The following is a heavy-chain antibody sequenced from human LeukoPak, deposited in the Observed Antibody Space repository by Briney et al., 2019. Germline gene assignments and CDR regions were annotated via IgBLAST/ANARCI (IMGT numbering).Heavy chain of an antibody. CDR1: VGSISRYY. CDR2: IYTSVST. V-gene: IGHV4-4*07. Sequence: SETLSLTCTVSVGSISRYYGSSIRQPAGKGLEWVGRIYTSVSTNYNPSLKSRVTMSVDTSKNQFSLKLSSVTAADTAGYYCARGYSNSGSYVGGFDPWGQGTLVTVSS. J-gene: IGHJ5*02. CDR3: ARGYSNSGSYVGGFDP. D-gene: IGHD1-26*01.